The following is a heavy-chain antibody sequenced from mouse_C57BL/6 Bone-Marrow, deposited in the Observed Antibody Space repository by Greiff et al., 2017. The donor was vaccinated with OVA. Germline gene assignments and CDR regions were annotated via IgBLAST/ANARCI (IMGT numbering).Heavy chain of an antibody. CDR2: IYPRSGNT. CDR3: AREDFYYCGSNDY. Sequence: VQLQQSGAELARPGASVKLSCKASGYTFTSYGISWVKQRTGQGLEWIGEIYPRSGNTYYNEKFKGKATLTADKSSSTAYMEIRSLTSEDSAVYVCAREDFYYCGSNDYWGQGTTLTVSS. J-gene: IGHJ2*01. V-gene: IGHV1-81*01. CDR1: GYTFTSYG. D-gene: IGHD1-1*01.